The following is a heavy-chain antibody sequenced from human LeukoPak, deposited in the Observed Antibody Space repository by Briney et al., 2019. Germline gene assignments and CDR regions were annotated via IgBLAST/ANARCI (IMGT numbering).Heavy chain of an antibody. V-gene: IGHV3-48*04. J-gene: IGHJ4*02. D-gene: IGHD3-3*01. CDR2: ISSSSSTI. CDR3: ARVLRAEAYDFWSGYDHWDYFDY. Sequence: PGGSLRLSCAASGFTFSSYSMNWVRQAPGKGLEWVSYISSSSSTIYYADSVKGRFTISRDNAKNSLYLQMNSLRAEDTAVYYCARVLRAEAYDFWSGYDHWDYFDYWGQGTLVTVSS. CDR1: GFTFSSYS.